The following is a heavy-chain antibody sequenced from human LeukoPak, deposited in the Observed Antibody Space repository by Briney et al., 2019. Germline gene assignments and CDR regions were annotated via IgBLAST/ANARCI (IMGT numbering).Heavy chain of an antibody. CDR2: ISGSGDTT. J-gene: IGHJ4*02. CDR1: GFTFSNYA. D-gene: IGHD3-22*01. V-gene: IGHV3-23*01. CDR3: ARPGYYYDSSGYFE. Sequence: PGGSLRLSCAASGFTFSNYAMSWVRQAPGKGLEWVSAISGSGDTTYYADSVRGRFTISRDNSKNTLYLQMNSLRAEDTAVYYCARPGYYYDSSGYFEWGQGTLVTVSS.